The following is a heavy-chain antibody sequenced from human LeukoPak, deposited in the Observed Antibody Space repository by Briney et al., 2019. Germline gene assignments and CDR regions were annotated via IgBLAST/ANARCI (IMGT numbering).Heavy chain of an antibody. J-gene: IGHJ4*02. CDR1: GFTFSSYG. CDR3: ARVGSRLWFGELLHYFDY. D-gene: IGHD3-10*01. V-gene: IGHV3-7*01. CDR2: IKQDGSEK. Sequence: PGGSLRLSCAASGFTFSSYGMHWVRQAPGKGLEWVANIKQDGSEKYYVDSVKGRFTISRDNAKNSLYLQMNSLRAEDTAVYYCARVGSRLWFGELLHYFDYWGQGTLVTVSS.